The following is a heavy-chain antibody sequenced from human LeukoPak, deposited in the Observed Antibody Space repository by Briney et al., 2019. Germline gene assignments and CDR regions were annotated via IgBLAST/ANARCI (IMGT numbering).Heavy chain of an antibody. V-gene: IGHV4-34*01. CDR2: INHSGST. CDR1: GGSFSGYY. D-gene: IGHD3/OR15-3a*01. Sequence: SSETLSLTCAVYGGSFSGYYWSWIRQPPGKGLEWIGEINHSGSTNYNPSPKSRVTISVDTSKNQFSLKLSSVTAADTAVYYCARQTGSGLFILPGGQGTLVTVSS. CDR3: ARQTGSGLFILP. J-gene: IGHJ4*02.